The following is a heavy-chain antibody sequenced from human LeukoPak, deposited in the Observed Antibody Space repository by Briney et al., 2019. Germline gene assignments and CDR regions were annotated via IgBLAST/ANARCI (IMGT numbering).Heavy chain of an antibody. D-gene: IGHD4-23*01. CDR2: IRSDGSDK. V-gene: IGHV3-33*06. CDR1: GFTFRGYD. Sequence: PGRSLRLSCAASGFTFRGYDMHWVRQAPGKGLEWVALIRSDGSDKYYADSVKGRFTISRDNSKNTVFLQMNSLRAEDTAVYYCAKDRWNLDYWGQGTLVSVSS. J-gene: IGHJ4*02. CDR3: AKDRWNLDY.